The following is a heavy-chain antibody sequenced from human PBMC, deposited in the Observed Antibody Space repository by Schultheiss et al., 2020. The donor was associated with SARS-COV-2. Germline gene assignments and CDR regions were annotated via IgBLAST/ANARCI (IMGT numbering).Heavy chain of an antibody. V-gene: IGHV3-21*04. CDR2: ISSSSSYI. J-gene: IGHJ4*02. D-gene: IGHD3-16*01. Sequence: GGSLRLSCAASGFTFSSYAMNWVRQAPGKGLEWVSSISSSSSYIYYADSVKGRFTISRDNAKNTLYLQMNSLRAEDTAVYYCAKDSGTGGDDYWGQGTLVTVSS. CDR3: AKDSGTGGDDY. CDR1: GFTFSSYA.